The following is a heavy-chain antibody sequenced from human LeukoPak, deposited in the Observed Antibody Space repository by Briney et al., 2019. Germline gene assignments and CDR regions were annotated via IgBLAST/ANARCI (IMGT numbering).Heavy chain of an antibody. Sequence: PSETLSLTCSVSADSITSSNHLWGWIRQTPGDGLEWIGSVFFQNTYYNPSLKSRVTMSADRTRSLLSLELRSVTAADTALYYCARQKGSTGFFDFWGRGTLVTVSS. CDR3: ARQKGSTGFFDF. V-gene: IGHV4-39*01. D-gene: IGHD6-25*01. J-gene: IGHJ4*02. CDR1: ADSITSSNHL. CDR2: VFFQNT.